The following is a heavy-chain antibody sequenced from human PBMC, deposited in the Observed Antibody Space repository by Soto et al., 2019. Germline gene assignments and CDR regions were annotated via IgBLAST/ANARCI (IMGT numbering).Heavy chain of an antibody. CDR2: IYYSGST. CDR1: GGSFSGYY. Sequence: SETLSLTCAVYGGSFSGYYWSWIRQPPGKGLEWIGYIYYSGSTNYNPSLKSRVTISVDTSKNQFSLKLSSVTAADTAVYYCARDRPYGGYFDYWGQGTLVTVSS. D-gene: IGHD4-17*01. V-gene: IGHV4-59*01. J-gene: IGHJ4*02. CDR3: ARDRPYGGYFDY.